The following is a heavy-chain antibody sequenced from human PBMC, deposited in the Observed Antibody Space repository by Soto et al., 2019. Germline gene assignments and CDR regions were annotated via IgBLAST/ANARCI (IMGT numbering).Heavy chain of an antibody. D-gene: IGHD3-22*01. CDR1: GFTFSSYW. CDR2: INSDGSST. V-gene: IGHV3-74*01. CDR3: AIRASYYDSSGYFYY. Sequence: GGSLRLSCAASGFTFSSYWMHWVRQAPGKGLVWVSRINSDGSSTSYADSVKGRFTISRDNAKNTLYLQMNSLRAEDTAVYYCAIRASYYDSSGYFYYWGQGTLVTVS. J-gene: IGHJ4*02.